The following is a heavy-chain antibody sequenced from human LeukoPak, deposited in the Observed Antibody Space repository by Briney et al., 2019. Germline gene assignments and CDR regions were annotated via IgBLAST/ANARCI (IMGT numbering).Heavy chain of an antibody. CDR3: AKGQITLGGVIVIAPNYYGMDV. J-gene: IGHJ6*02. Sequence: GGSLRLSCAASGFTFSSYGMHWVRQAPGKGLEWVAVISYDGSNKYYADSVKGRFTISRDNSKNTLYLQMNSLRAEDTAVYYCAKGQITLGGVIVIAPNYYGMDVWGQGTTVTVSS. CDR1: GFTFSSYG. CDR2: ISYDGSNK. D-gene: IGHD3-16*02. V-gene: IGHV3-30*18.